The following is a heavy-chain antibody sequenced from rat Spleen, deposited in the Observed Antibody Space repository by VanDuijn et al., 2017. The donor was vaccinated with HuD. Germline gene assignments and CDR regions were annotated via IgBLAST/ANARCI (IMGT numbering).Heavy chain of an antibody. V-gene: IGHV5-29*01. CDR3: TRAGYLRDWYFDF. Sequence: EVQLVESGGDLVQPGSPLKLSCAASGFTFSSFVMAWVRQAPKKGLEWVASITSGGSNTYYPDSVKGRFTISRDNVKSTLYLQMDSLRSEDTATYYCTRAGYLRDWYFDFWGPGTMVTVSS. D-gene: IGHD2-2*01. CDR1: GFTFSSFV. J-gene: IGHJ1*01. CDR2: ITSGGSNT.